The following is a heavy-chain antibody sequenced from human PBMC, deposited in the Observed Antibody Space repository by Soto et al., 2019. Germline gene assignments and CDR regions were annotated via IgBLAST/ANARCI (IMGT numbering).Heavy chain of an antibody. D-gene: IGHD6-6*01. Sequence: LSLTCTVSGGSISCGGYYWSWIRQHPGKGLEWIGYIYYSGSTYYNPSLKSRVTISVDTSKNQFSLKLSSVTAADTAVYYCARDSSSSADYDYYMDVWGKGTTVTVSS. CDR1: GGSISCGGYY. J-gene: IGHJ6*03. V-gene: IGHV4-31*03. CDR3: ARDSSSSADYDYYMDV. CDR2: IYYSGST.